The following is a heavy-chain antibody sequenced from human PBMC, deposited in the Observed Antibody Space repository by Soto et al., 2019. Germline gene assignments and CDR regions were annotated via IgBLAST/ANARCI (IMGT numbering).Heavy chain of an antibody. CDR2: ISSDGSSI. J-gene: IGHJ4*02. Sequence: GGSLRLSCAASGFTFSSYLMHWVRQAPGAGPVWVSRISSDGSSIYYADSVKGRFTVSRDNAKNTLYLQMSSLRADDTAVYYCGRSREGYSYFEHWGQGILVTVSS. CDR1: GFTFSSYL. V-gene: IGHV3-74*01. CDR3: GRSREGYSYFEH. D-gene: IGHD4-4*01.